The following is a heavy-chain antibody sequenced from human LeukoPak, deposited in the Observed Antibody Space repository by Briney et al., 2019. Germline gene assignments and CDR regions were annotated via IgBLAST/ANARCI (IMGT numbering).Heavy chain of an antibody. V-gene: IGHV1-2*02. D-gene: IGHD3-22*01. CDR3: ARNLHYYDSSGDAFDI. Sequence: ASVKVSCKASGYTFTGYYMHWVRQAPGQGLEWMGWINPNSGGTNYAQKFQGRVNTTRDTSISTAYMELSRLRSDDTAVYYCARNLHYYDSSGDAFDIWGQGTMVTVSS. CDR2: INPNSGGT. CDR1: GYTFTGYY. J-gene: IGHJ3*02.